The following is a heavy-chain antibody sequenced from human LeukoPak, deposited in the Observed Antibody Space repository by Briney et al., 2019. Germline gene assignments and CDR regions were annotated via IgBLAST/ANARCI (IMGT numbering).Heavy chain of an antibody. J-gene: IGHJ5*02. Sequence: SETLSLTCTVSGGSVSSHFWSWIRQPPGKGLEWIGYIYNSGITNYNPSLKSRVTMSVDTSKNQFSLKLSSVTAADTAVYYCARERPWDIVVVVAATLDRGWFDPWGQGTLVTVSS. CDR1: GGSVSSHF. CDR3: ARERPWDIVVVVAATLDRGWFDP. V-gene: IGHV4-59*02. CDR2: IYNSGIT. D-gene: IGHD2-15*01.